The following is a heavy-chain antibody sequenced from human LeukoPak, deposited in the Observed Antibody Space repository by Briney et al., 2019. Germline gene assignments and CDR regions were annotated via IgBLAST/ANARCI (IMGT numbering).Heavy chain of an antibody. D-gene: IGHD6-6*01. CDR1: GFTFNSYA. CDR2: ISDSGGNT. CDR3: ASHRSSWLIDY. Sequence: GRSLRLSCAASGFTFNSYAMSWVRQAPWERLQWVSGISDSGGNTYYADSVRGRFTISRDNSKNTLYLQMNSLRAEDTAVYYCASHRSSWLIDYWGQGTLVTVSS. J-gene: IGHJ4*02. V-gene: IGHV3-23*01.